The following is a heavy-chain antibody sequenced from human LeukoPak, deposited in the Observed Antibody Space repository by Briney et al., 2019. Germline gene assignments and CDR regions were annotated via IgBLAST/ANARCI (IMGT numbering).Heavy chain of an antibody. CDR3: ARPTIAAAGNFEY. Sequence: GRYLRLSCAATGFTFRDYYMGSIRQAPGAGLESVSHISSFSNFRSYADSVKGRFTISRDKAKNSLYLQVNSLRAEDTAVYYCARPTIAAAGNFEYWGQGTLVSVSS. J-gene: IGHJ4*02. CDR1: GFTFRDYY. CDR2: ISSFSNFR. D-gene: IGHD6-13*01. V-gene: IGHV3-11*03.